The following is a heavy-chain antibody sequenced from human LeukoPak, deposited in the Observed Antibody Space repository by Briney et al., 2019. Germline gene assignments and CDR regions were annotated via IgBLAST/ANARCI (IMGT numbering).Heavy chain of an antibody. V-gene: IGHV3-53*01. CDR2: IHSGGST. CDR3: ARGVGATNPYFDY. D-gene: IGHD1-26*01. CDR1: GFTVSSNY. J-gene: IGHJ4*02. Sequence: GGSLRLSCAASGFTVSSNYMSWVRQAPGKGLEWVSVIHSGGSTYYADSVKGRFTISRDNSKNTLYLQMNSLRAEDTAVYYCARGVGATNPYFDYWGQGTLVTVSS.